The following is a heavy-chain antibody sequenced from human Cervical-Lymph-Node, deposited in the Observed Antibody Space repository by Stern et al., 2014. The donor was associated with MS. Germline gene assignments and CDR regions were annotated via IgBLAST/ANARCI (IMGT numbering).Heavy chain of an antibody. V-gene: IGHV3-21*01. J-gene: IGHJ6*02. CDR2: ISSSSSYI. D-gene: IGHD4-17*01. CDR1: GFTFSSYS. CDR3: ARGTTVTTNYYYGMDV. Sequence: VQLVESGGGQVKPGGSLRLSCAASGFTFSSYSMNWVRQAPGKGLEWVSSISSSSSYIYYADSAKGRFTISRDHAKNSLYLQMNSLRAEDTAVYYCARGTTVTTNYYYGMDVWGQGTTVTVSS.